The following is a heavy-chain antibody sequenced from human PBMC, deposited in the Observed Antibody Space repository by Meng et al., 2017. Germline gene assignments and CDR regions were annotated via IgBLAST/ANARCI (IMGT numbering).Heavy chain of an antibody. CDR1: GGSISSGGYY. D-gene: IGHD6-13*01. CDR3: ARVSAGSKAYFDY. V-gene: IGHV4-31*01. Sequence: QVQLQESGPGLVKPSQPLSLTCTVSGGSISSGGYYWSWIRQHPGKGLEWIGYIYYSGSTYYNPSLKSLVTISVDTSKNQFSLKLSSVTAADTAVYYCARVSAGSKAYFDYWGQGTLVTVSS. J-gene: IGHJ4*02. CDR2: IYYSGST.